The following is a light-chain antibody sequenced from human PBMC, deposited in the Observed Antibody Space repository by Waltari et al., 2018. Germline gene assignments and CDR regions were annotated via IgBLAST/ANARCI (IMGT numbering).Light chain of an antibody. CDR3: CSYGGSYTPLL. CDR1: RSDVGGYNY. CDR2: AVT. V-gene: IGLV2-11*01. J-gene: IGLJ1*01. Sequence: QSALTQPRSVSGSPGQSVTISCTGTRSDVGGYNYVSWYQQHPGKAPPLMISAVTKRPAGVPCRFDGSKSGHRASRTISGRQAEDEADYYCCSYGGSYTPLLFGTGTKVSVL.